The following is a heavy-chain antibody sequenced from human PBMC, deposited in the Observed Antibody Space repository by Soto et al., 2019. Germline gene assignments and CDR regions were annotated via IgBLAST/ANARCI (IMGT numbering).Heavy chain of an antibody. J-gene: IGHJ4*02. CDR2: ISIGGGTT. CDR3: AKKYVTTPGTPYFDY. V-gene: IGHV3-23*01. D-gene: IGHD6-13*01. CDR1: GFSFSTYA. Sequence: GGSLRLSCAASGFSFSTYAMFWVRQAPGRGLEWVSAISIGGGTTYYADSVKGRFTISRDNSKNTLYLQMNSLRAEDTAIYYCAKKYVTTPGTPYFDYWGQGTLVTVSS.